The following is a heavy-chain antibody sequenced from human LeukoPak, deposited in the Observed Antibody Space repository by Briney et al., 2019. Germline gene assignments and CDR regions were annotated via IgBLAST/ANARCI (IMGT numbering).Heavy chain of an antibody. Sequence: GGSLRLSCVASAFTFRTYSMHWVRQAPGKGLEWVSSISGSTSYIYYADSVRGRFTISRDNAKNSLYLQMNSLRAEDTAVYYCESGGSGSSPDYWGQGTLVTVSS. D-gene: IGHD3-10*01. J-gene: IGHJ4*02. CDR1: AFTFRTYS. CDR2: ISGSTSYI. V-gene: IGHV3-21*01. CDR3: ESGGSGSSPDY.